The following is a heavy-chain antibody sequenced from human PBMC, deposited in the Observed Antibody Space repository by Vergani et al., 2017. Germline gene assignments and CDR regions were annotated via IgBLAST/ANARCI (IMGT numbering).Heavy chain of an antibody. J-gene: IGHJ4*02. CDR3: ARNGDSSGYYLDY. CDR2: IYTSGST. CDR1: GGSISSYY. V-gene: IGHV4-4*09. D-gene: IGHD3-22*01. Sequence: QVQLQESGPGLVKPSETLSLTCTVSGGSISSYYWSWIRQPPGKGLEWIGYIYTSGSTNYNPSLKSRVTISVDTSKNQFSLKLSSVTAADTAVYYCARNGDSSGYYLDYWGQGTLVTVSS.